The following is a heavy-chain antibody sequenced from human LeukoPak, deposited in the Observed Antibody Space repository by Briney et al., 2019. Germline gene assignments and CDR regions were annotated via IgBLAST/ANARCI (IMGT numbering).Heavy chain of an antibody. Sequence: SETLSLTCTVSGGSMSSGGYYWNWIRQPPGEGLEWIGEINHSGSTNFNPSLKSRVTISVDTSKNQFFLKLSSVTAADTAVYYCARLPFFSVVIAIQDYWGQGTLVTVSS. CDR1: GGSMSSGGYY. J-gene: IGHJ4*02. CDR2: INHSGST. V-gene: IGHV4-61*08. D-gene: IGHD2-21*01. CDR3: ARLPFFSVVIAIQDY.